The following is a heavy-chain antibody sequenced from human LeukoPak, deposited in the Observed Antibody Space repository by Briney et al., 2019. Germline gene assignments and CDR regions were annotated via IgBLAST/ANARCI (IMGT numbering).Heavy chain of an antibody. V-gene: IGHV3-11*01. CDR3: AIEYCRSTSCYGYPDY. D-gene: IGHD2-2*01. CDR2: FTNSGTTI. CDR1: GFTFSDYY. J-gene: IGHJ4*02. Sequence: GGSLSLSCASSGFTFSDYYLRWIRQAPGKGLECVSYFTNSGTTIYYADSVQGRFTISRDNAKNSLYLQLNGLRAEDTAVYCCAIEYCRSTSCYGYPDYWGEGTLVTVSS.